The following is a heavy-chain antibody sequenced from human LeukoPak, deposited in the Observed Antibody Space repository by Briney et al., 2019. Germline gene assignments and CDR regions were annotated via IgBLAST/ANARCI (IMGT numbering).Heavy chain of an antibody. CDR1: GGSISSYY. V-gene: IGHV4-59*08. CDR2: IYYSGST. J-gene: IGHJ4*02. D-gene: IGHD3-10*01. Sequence: PSETLSLTCTVSGGSISSYYWSWIRQPPGRGLEWIGYIYYSGSTNYNPSLKSRVTISVDTSKNQFSLKLSSVTAADTAVYYCASGVYYGSGSSLDYWGQGTLVTVSS. CDR3: ASGVYYGSGSSLDY.